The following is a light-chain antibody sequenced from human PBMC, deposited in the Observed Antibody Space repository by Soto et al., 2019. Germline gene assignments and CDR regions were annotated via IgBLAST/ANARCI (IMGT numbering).Light chain of an antibody. Sequence: DIVMTQSPDSLPVSLGERATINCKSSQSLLYSSNNKNYLAWYQQKSGQPPKLLIYWASTRGSGVPDRFSGSGSRTDFTLTISSLQAEDVAVYYCQQYYNTPITFGGGTKVEIK. CDR2: WAS. CDR3: QQYYNTPIT. V-gene: IGKV4-1*01. CDR1: QSLLYSSNNKNY. J-gene: IGKJ4*01.